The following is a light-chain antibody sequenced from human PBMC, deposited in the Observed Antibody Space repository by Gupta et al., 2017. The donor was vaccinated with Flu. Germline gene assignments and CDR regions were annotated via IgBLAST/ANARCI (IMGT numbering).Light chain of an antibody. CDR1: QSVLYSSNNKNY. V-gene: IGKV4-1*01. J-gene: IGKJ1*01. CDR2: WAS. CDR3: QQYYSTASWT. Sequence: DIVMTQSPDSLAVSLGERATINCKSSQSVLYSSNNKNYLAWYQQKPGQPPKLLIYWASTRESGVPDRFSGSGSETDFTLTISSLQAEDVAVYYCQQYYSTASWTLGQGTKVEIK.